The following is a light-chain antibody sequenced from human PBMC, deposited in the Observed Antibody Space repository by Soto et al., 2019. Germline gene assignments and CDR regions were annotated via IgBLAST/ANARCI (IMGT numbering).Light chain of an antibody. V-gene: IGLV1-40*01. CDR1: SSNIGAGFD. J-gene: IGLJ2*01. Sequence: VLTQPPSVSGAPGQRVTISCTGGSSNIGAGFDVHWYQHLPGTAPKLLIYDNDNRPSGVPDRFSGSKSGTSVSLAITGLQAEDEADYYCQSFDSRLSGSVFGGGTKLTVL. CDR2: DND. CDR3: QSFDSRLSGSV.